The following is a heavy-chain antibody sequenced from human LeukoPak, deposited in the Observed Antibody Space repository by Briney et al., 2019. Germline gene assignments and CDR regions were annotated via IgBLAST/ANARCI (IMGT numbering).Heavy chain of an antibody. V-gene: IGHV4-39*07. Sequence: PSETLSLTCTVSGGSISSSSYYWGWIRQPPGKGLEWIGSIYYSGSTYYNPSLKSRVTISVDTSKNQFSLKLSSVTAADTAVYYCARAVVGADRNVDYWGQGTLVTVSS. J-gene: IGHJ4*02. CDR2: IYYSGST. D-gene: IGHD1-26*01. CDR3: ARAVVGADRNVDY. CDR1: GGSISSSSYY.